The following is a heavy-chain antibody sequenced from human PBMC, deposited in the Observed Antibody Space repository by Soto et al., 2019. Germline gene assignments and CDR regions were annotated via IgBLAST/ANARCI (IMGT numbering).Heavy chain of an antibody. V-gene: IGHV5-51*01. CDR1: GYRFTSYW. CDR2: IYPGDSDI. J-gene: IGHJ4*02. CDR3: ARLNWNYRGYFDF. Sequence: GESLKISCKGSGYRFTSYWIGWVRQMPGKGLEWMGSIYPGDSDIRYSPSFQGQVSISADKSISAAYLQWSSLKASDTAMYYCARLNWNYRGYFDFWAQGTPVTVSS. D-gene: IGHD1-7*01.